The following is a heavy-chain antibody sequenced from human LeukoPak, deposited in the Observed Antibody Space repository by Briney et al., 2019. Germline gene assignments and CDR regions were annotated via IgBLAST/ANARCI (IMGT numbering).Heavy chain of an antibody. CDR1: GGSFSGYY. Sequence: SETLSLTCAVYGGSFSGYYWSWIRQPPGKGLEWIGEINHSGSTNYNPSLKSRVTISVDTSKNQFSLKLSSVTAADTAVYYCARDTRYNWNDDYYYGMDVWGQGTTVTVSS. D-gene: IGHD1-20*01. CDR3: ARDTRYNWNDDYYYGMDV. V-gene: IGHV4-34*01. J-gene: IGHJ6*02. CDR2: INHSGST.